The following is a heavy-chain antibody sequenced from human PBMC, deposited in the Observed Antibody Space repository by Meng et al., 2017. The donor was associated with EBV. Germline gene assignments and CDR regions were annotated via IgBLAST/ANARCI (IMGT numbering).Heavy chain of an antibody. Sequence: QVELVRAGAEVKKPGSSVKVSCNTYGGTFRSDAVSWVRQAPGQGLEWMGGLIPKSDAPYYAQKFQDRVTITADESTSTHYMDLSGLRSEDTAVYYCASESGRGFTPDYWGQGTLVTVSS. J-gene: IGHJ4*02. V-gene: IGHV1-69*01. CDR3: ASESGRGFTPDY. CDR2: LIPKSDAP. CDR1: GGTFRSDA. D-gene: IGHD3-10*01.